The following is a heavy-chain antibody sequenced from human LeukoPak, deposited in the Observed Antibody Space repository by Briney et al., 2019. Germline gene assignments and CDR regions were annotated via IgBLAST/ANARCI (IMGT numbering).Heavy chain of an antibody. D-gene: IGHD2-21*02. CDR1: GFTFSSYA. J-gene: IGHJ4*02. Sequence: TGGSLRLSCAASGFTFSSYAMSWVRQAPGKGLEWVSAISGSGGSTYYADSVKGRFTISRDNSKNTLYLQMNSLRAEDTAVYYCAEVAYCGGDCYSGPFDYWGQGTLVTVSS. V-gene: IGHV3-23*01. CDR2: ISGSGGST. CDR3: AEVAYCGGDCYSGPFDY.